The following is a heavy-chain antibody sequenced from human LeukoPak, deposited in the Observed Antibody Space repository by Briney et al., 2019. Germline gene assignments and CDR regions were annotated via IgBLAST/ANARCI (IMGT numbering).Heavy chain of an antibody. J-gene: IGHJ3*02. CDR3: ARAVSMIVVENAFDI. CDR2: IKQDGSEK. D-gene: IGHD3-22*01. CDR1: GFTFSSYW. V-gene: IGHV3-7*01. Sequence: GGSLRLSCAASGFTFSSYWMSWVRQVPGKGLEWVAKIKQDGSEKYYVDSVKGRFTISRDNAKNSLYLQMNSLRAEDTAVYYCARAVSMIVVENAFDIWGQGTMVTVSS.